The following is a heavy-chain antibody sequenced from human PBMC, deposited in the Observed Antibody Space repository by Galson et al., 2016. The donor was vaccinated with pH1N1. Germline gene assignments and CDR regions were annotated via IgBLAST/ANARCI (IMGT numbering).Heavy chain of an antibody. CDR1: GFSLNSSGMG. V-gene: IGHV2-5*02. J-gene: IGHJ3*01. CDR2: IYWDDDK. CDR3: AHREVMITNAFDF. D-gene: IGHD3-16*01. Sequence: PALVKPTQTLTLTCTFSGFSLNSSGMGVGWIRQTPGKALEWLALIYWDDDKRYSPSLKTRLTINKDTSKNQVVLMMTNMDPVDTATYYCAHREVMITNAFDFWGQGTMVTVSS.